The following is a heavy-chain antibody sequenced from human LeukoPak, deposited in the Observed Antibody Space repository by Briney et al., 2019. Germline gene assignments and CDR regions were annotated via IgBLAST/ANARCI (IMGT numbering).Heavy chain of an antibody. CDR3: ARDGDTASAAWTGRDAFDI. CDR2: IYYSGST. D-gene: IGHD5-18*01. Sequence: SQTLSLTCTVSGGSTSSYYCSWIRQPPGKGLGWIGYIYYSGSTNYNPSLKSRVTITVDTSKNQFSLKLSSVTAADTAVYYCARDGDTASAAWTGRDAFDIWGQGTMVTVSS. CDR1: GGSTSSYY. J-gene: IGHJ3*02. V-gene: IGHV4-59*01.